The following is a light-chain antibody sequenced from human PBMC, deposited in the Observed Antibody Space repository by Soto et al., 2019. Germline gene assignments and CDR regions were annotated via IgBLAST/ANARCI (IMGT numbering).Light chain of an antibody. CDR2: DVS. J-gene: IGLJ1*01. Sequence: QSVLTQPASVSGSPGQSITISCTGTSSDVGGYNYVSWYQQHAGKAPKLMIYDVSNRPSGVSNRFSGSKSGNTASLTISGLQGEDEADYYCSSYTSSDTLVFWTGTKVTVL. CDR3: SSYTSSDTLV. CDR1: SSDVGGYNY. V-gene: IGLV2-14*01.